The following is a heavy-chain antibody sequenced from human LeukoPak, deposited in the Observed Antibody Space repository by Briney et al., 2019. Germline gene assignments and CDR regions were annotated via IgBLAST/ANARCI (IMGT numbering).Heavy chain of an antibody. Sequence: PSETLSLTCTVSGGSISRYYWSWIRQPPGKGLEWVSRINSEGSSTSYADSVKGRFTISRDNAKNTLFLQMNSLRAEDTAVYYCGSVFDYWGQGALVTVSS. CDR1: GGSISRYY. V-gene: IGHV3-74*01. CDR2: INSEGSST. CDR3: GSVFDY. J-gene: IGHJ4*02.